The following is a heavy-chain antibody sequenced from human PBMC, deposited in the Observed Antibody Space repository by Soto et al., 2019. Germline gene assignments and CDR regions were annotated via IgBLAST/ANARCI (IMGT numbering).Heavy chain of an antibody. Sequence: GGSLRLSCAASGFTFSSYWMHWVRQAPGKGLVWVSRINSDGSSTSYADSVKGRFTISRDNAKNTLYLQMNSLRAEDTAVYYCARDGPSLISNYNKRRSYYYGMDVWGQGTTVTVSS. CDR1: GFTFSSYW. V-gene: IGHV3-74*01. D-gene: IGHD4-4*01. CDR2: INSDGSST. J-gene: IGHJ6*02. CDR3: ARDGPSLISNYNKRRSYYYGMDV.